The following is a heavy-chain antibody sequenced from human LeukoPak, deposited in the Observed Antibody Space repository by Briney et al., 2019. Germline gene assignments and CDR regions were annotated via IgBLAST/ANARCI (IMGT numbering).Heavy chain of an antibody. D-gene: IGHD5-18*01. CDR1: GFSFSRYA. J-gene: IGHJ5*02. V-gene: IGHV3-23*01. CDR2: ISGSAGST. CDR3: AKDRRDSYGFLAAYKFDP. Sequence: GGSLRLSCATSGFSFSRYAMSWVRQAPGKGLEWVSTISGSAGSTYHADSVKGRFTISRDNSKNTLYLQMNSLRAEDTAVYYCAKDRRDSYGFLAAYKFDPWGQGTLVTVSS.